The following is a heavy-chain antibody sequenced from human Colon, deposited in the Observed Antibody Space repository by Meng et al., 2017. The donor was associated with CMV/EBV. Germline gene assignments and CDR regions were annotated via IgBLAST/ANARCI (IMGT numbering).Heavy chain of an antibody. J-gene: IGHJ4*02. CDR1: GYTFTGYY. CDR3: TREPADTGCFDY. Sequence: CKSFGYTFTGYYFHWVRQAPGQGLEWMGLISLGDGITSYAQKFKGRVSVTRDTSTSTVYMGLSGLTSDDTAVYYCTREPADTGCFDYWGQGTLVTVSS. CDR2: ISLGDGIT. D-gene: IGHD5-18*01. V-gene: IGHV1-46*01.